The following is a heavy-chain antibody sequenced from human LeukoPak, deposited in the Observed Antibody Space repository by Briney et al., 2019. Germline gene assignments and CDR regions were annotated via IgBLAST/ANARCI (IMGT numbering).Heavy chain of an antibody. D-gene: IGHD1-26*01. J-gene: IGHJ4*02. CDR3: ARVMRERHHFDS. Sequence: SVKVSCKVSGASLTSHIMDWLRQAPGQGLEWMGPINPALKTSNYAQKFQGRVTITAEESTNTAYMELTSLTSDDTAVYYCARVMRERHHFDSSGQGTLVIVSS. V-gene: IGHV1-69*08. CDR1: GASLTSHI. CDR2: INPALKTS.